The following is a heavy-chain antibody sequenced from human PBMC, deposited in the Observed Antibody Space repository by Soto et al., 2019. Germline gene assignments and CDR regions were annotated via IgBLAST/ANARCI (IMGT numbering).Heavy chain of an antibody. J-gene: IGHJ4*02. D-gene: IGHD3-10*01. CDR3: ARGITMVRGVIIDYFDY. Sequence: VAVISYDGSNKYYADSVKGRFTISGDNSKNTLYLQMNSLRAEDTAVYYCARGITMVRGVIIDYFDYWGQGTLVTVSS. CDR2: ISYDGSNK. V-gene: IGHV3-30-3*01.